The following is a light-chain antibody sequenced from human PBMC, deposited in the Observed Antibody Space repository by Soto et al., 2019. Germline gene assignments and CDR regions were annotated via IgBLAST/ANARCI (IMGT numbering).Light chain of an antibody. Sequence: DIQMTQSPSSLSASVGDRVTITCRATQSINTYLNWYQQKPGKAPKLLIHAASSLQSGVPSRFSGSGSGTDFTLTISSLQPEDFATYYCQQSYSTPRTFGQGTKV. CDR1: QSINTY. V-gene: IGKV1-39*01. J-gene: IGKJ1*01. CDR2: AAS. CDR3: QQSYSTPRT.